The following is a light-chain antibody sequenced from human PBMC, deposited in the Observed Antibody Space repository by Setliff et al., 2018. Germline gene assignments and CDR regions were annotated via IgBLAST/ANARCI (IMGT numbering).Light chain of an antibody. CDR3: CSYTNRATDV. CDR1: SSNIASNY. J-gene: IGLJ1*01. Sequence: QSALTQPPSVSAAPGQKVTISCSGSSSNIASNYVSWYQQVPGAAPKLLLYDSNKRPSGIPDRFSGSKSGTSATLDITGLQTGDEADYYCCSYTNRATDVFGTGTKVTVL. CDR2: DSN. V-gene: IGLV1-51*01.